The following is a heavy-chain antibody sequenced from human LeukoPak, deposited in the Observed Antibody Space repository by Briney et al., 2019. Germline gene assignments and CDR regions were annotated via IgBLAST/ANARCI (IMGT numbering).Heavy chain of an antibody. CDR3: AKASIGGSAYDV. D-gene: IGHD1-14*01. V-gene: IGHV3-23*01. Sequence: TGGSLRLSXAASGFTFRSYTMGWVRQAPGKGLDWVSDINQNGDATYYADSVRGRFTISRDNSRSTLYLQMSSLRDDDTALYYCAKASIGGSAYDVWGQGTMVTVSS. J-gene: IGHJ3*01. CDR1: GFTFRSYT. CDR2: INQNGDAT.